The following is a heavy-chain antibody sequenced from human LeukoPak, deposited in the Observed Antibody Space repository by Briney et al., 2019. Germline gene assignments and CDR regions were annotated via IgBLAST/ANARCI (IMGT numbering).Heavy chain of an antibody. CDR2: INWNGGST. CDR3: ARAPYVWGSYRSSSSYFDY. Sequence: GGSLRLSCAASGFTFDDYGMSWVRQAPGKGLEWVSGINWNGGSTGYADSVKGRFTISRDNAKNSLYLQMNSLRAEDTALYYCARAPYVWGSYRSSSSYFDYWGQGTLVTVSS. J-gene: IGHJ4*02. D-gene: IGHD3-16*02. CDR1: GFTFDDYG. V-gene: IGHV3-20*04.